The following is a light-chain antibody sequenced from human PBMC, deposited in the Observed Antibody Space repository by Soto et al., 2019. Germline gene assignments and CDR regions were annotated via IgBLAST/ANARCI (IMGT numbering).Light chain of an antibody. CDR1: SSDVGGYNY. J-gene: IGLJ1*01. Sequence: QSALTQPRSVSGSPGQSVTISCTGTSSDVGGYNYVSWYQQYPGKAPKLMIYDVSKRPSGVPDRFSGSKSGNTASLTISGLQAEDEADYYCYSYAGSYTFYVFGTGTQLTVL. V-gene: IGLV2-11*01. CDR2: DVS. CDR3: YSYAGSYTFYV.